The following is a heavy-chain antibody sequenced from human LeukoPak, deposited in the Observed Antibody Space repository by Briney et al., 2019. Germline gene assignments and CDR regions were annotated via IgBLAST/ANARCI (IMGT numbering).Heavy chain of an antibody. D-gene: IGHD1-26*01. Sequence: GGSLRLSCAASGFSLSGYSVNWVRQAPGKGLEWVSSISSNSSYIYYADSVKGRFTISRDNAKNSVYLQMSSLRAEDTAVYYCARDPWGSGSYWGQGTLVTVSS. CDR1: GFSLSGYS. CDR3: ARDPWGSGSY. V-gene: IGHV3-21*01. CDR2: ISSNSSYI. J-gene: IGHJ4*02.